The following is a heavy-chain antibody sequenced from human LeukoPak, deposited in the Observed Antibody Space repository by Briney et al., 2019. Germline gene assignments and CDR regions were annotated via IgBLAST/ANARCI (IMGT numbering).Heavy chain of an antibody. CDR2: IDWDDDK. V-gene: IGHV2-70*04. Sequence: SGPTLVNPTLTLTLTCTFSGFSLSTSGMRVSWIRQPPGKALEWLARIDWDDDKFYSTSLKTRLTISKDTSKNQVVLTMTNMDPVDTATYYCARLNSGTYLGYWGQGTLVTVSS. CDR1: GFSLSTSGMR. CDR3: ARLNSGTYLGY. D-gene: IGHD1-26*01. J-gene: IGHJ4*02.